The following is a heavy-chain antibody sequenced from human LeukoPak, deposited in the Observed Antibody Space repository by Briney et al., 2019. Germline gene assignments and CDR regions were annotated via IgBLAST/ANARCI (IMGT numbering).Heavy chain of an antibody. J-gene: IGHJ5*02. Sequence: ASVKVSCKVSGYTLTELSMHWVRQAPGEGLEWMGGFDPEDGETIYAQKFQGRVTMTEDTSTDTAYMELSSLRSEDTAVYYCATDQEYYGSGSYYNWFDPWGQGTLVTVSS. CDR2: FDPEDGET. V-gene: IGHV1-24*01. D-gene: IGHD3-10*01. CDR1: GYTLTELS. CDR3: ATDQEYYGSGSYYNWFDP.